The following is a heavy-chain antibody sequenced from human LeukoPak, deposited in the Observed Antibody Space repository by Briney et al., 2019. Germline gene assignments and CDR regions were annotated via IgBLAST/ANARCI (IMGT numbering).Heavy chain of an antibody. V-gene: IGHV4-31*03. CDR2: IYYSGST. CDR1: GGSISSGGYY. J-gene: IGHJ4*02. Sequence: SETLSLTCTVSGGSISSGGYYWSWIRQHPGKGLEWIGYIYYSGSTNYNPSLKSRVTISVDTSKNQFSLKLSSVTAADTAVYYCARIVLMVYAIIDYWGQGTLVTVSS. CDR3: ARIVLMVYAIIDY. D-gene: IGHD2-8*01.